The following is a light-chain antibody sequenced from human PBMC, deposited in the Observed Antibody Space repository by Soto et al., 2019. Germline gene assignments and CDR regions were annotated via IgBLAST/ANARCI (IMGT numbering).Light chain of an antibody. CDR3: SSYTSSSTRV. CDR1: SSDVGGYNY. Sequence: QSALTQPDSVSGSPGQSITISCTGTSSDVGGYNYVSWYQQHPGKAPKLMIYEVSNRPSGVSDRFSGSNSANTASLTISGLQAEDEDDYYCSSYTSSSTRVFGGGTKLTVL. J-gene: IGLJ3*02. V-gene: IGLV2-14*01. CDR2: EVS.